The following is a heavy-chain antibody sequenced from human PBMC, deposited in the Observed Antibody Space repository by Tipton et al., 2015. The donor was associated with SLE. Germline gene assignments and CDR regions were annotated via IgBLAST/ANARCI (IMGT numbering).Heavy chain of an antibody. CDR1: GFTFSDYY. Sequence: PRLSCAASGFTFSDYYMSWIRQAPGKGLEWVSYISSSGSTIYYADSVKGRFTISRDNAKNSLYLQMNSLRAEDTAVYYCAREGPSWYYYYYMDVWGKGTTVTVSS. CDR2: ISSSGSTI. D-gene: IGHD2-15*01. J-gene: IGHJ6*03. CDR3: AREGPSWYYYYYMDV. V-gene: IGHV3-11*01.